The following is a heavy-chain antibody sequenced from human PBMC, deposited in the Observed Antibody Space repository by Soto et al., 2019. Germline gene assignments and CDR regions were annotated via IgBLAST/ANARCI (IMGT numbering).Heavy chain of an antibody. CDR2: IYYSGST. D-gene: IGHD1-26*01. J-gene: IGHJ3*02. CDR3: ARVWDVDAFDI. V-gene: IGHV4-59*07. CDR1: GGSISSYY. Sequence: SDTLSLTCTVSGGSISSYYWSWIRQPPGKGLEWIGYIYYSGSTNYNPSLKSRVTISVDTSKNQFSLKLSSVTAADTAVDYCARVWDVDAFDIWGQGTIVTVS.